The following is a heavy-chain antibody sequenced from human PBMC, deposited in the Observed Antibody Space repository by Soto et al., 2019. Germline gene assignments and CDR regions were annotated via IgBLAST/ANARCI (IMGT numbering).Heavy chain of an antibody. V-gene: IGHV1-69*13. Sequence: SVKVSCKASGGTFSSYAISWVRQAPGQGLEWMGGIIPIFGTANYAQKFQGRVTITADESTSTAYMELSSLRSEDTAVYYCARDQFGYYYDSSGYRGPDYYYYGMDVWG. D-gene: IGHD3-22*01. CDR1: GGTFSSYA. CDR3: ARDQFGYYYDSSGYRGPDYYYYGMDV. CDR2: IIPIFGTA. J-gene: IGHJ6*02.